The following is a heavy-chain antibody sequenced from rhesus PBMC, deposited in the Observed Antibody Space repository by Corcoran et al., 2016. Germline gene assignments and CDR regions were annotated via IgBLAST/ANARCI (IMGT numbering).Heavy chain of an antibody. V-gene: IGHV4-65*01. CDR3: ARSGYCSGIYCYAYFEF. Sequence: QLQLQESGPGLVKPSETLSVTCAVSGGSISSSNWWSWIRQPPGKGLEWIGYISGSSVSTYYNPSHNSQVTISTDTSKNQFCLSLISVTAADTAVYYCARSGYCSGIYCYAYFEFWGQGALVTVSS. D-gene: IGHD2-27*01. J-gene: IGHJ1*01. CDR2: ISGSSVST. CDR1: GGSISSSNW.